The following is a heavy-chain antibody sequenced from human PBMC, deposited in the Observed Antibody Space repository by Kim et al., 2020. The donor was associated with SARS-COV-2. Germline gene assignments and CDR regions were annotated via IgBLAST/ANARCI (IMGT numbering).Heavy chain of an antibody. CDR2: K. J-gene: IGHJ4*02. Sequence: KYYVDSVKGRFTISRDNAKNSLYLQMNGLRAEDTAVYYCARVSGGSWDFDYWGQGTLVTVSS. CDR3: ARVSGGSWDFDY. V-gene: IGHV3-7*01. D-gene: IGHD2-15*01.